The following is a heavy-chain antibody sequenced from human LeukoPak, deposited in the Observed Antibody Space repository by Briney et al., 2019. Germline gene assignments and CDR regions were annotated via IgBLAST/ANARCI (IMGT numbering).Heavy chain of an antibody. Sequence: GRSLRLSCAASGFTFDDYAMHWVRQAPGKGLEWVSGISWNSGSIGYADSVKGRFTISRDNAKNSLYLQMNSPRAEDTAVYYCAKVGIVGAIRYYFDYWGQGTLVTVSS. D-gene: IGHD1-26*01. CDR1: GFTFDDYA. V-gene: IGHV3-9*01. CDR3: AKVGIVGAIRYYFDY. J-gene: IGHJ4*02. CDR2: ISWNSGSI.